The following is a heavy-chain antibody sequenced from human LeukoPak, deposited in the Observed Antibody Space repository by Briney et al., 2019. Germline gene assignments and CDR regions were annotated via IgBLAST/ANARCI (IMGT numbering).Heavy chain of an antibody. V-gene: IGHV3-53*01. Sequence: TGGSLRLSCAASGFTISSNYMSWVRQAPGKGVEWVSVIYSGGSTYYADSVKGRFTISRDNSENTLYLQMNSLRAEDTAVYYCARDHRPAAAGTRRTDYYYYGMDVWGKGTTVTVSS. CDR2: IYSGGST. J-gene: IGHJ6*04. CDR3: ARDHRPAAAGTRRTDYYYYGMDV. D-gene: IGHD6-13*01. CDR1: GFTISSNY.